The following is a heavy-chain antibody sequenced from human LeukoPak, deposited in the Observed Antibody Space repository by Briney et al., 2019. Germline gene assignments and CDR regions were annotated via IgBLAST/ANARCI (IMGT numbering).Heavy chain of an antibody. CDR3: ARCTTTRWFDP. CDR2: INHSGST. J-gene: IGHJ5*02. D-gene: IGHD2-2*01. CDR1: GGSFSGYY. Sequence: SETLSLTCAVYGGSFSGYYWSWIRQPPGKGLEWIGEINHSGSTNYNPSLKSRVTISVDTSKNQFSLNLSSVSAADTAVYYCARCTTTRWFDPWGQGTLVTVSS. V-gene: IGHV4-34*01.